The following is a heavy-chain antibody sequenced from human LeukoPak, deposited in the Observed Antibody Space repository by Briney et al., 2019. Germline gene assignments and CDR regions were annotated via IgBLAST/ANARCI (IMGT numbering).Heavy chain of an antibody. CDR3: ARVDTAMGSLDY. V-gene: IGHV3-33*01. Sequence: GGSLRLSCAASGFTFSRYAMHWVRQAPGKGLEGVAIIWYDGSNKNYVDSVKGRFTISRDNGKSTLYLQMNSLRAEDTAVYYCARVDTAMGSLDYWGQGTLVTVSS. J-gene: IGHJ4*02. CDR2: IWYDGSNK. D-gene: IGHD5-18*01. CDR1: GFTFSRYA.